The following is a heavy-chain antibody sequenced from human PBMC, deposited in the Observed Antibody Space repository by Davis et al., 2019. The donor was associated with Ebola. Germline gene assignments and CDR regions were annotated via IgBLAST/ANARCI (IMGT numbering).Heavy chain of an antibody. V-gene: IGHV1-46*01. Sequence: AASVKVSCKASGYTFTSYYMHWVRQAPGQGLEWMGIINPSGGSTSYAQKFQGRVTMTRDTSTSTVYMELSSLRSEDTAVYYCAKDSSSWAYYDSAGYPFDHWGQGTLVSVSS. CDR3: AKDSSSWAYYDSAGYPFDH. J-gene: IGHJ4*02. CDR1: GYTFTSYY. CDR2: INPSGGST. D-gene: IGHD6-13*01.